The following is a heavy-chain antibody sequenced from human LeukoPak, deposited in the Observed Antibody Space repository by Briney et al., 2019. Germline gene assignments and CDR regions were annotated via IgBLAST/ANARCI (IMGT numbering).Heavy chain of an antibody. CDR1: GFTVSSNC. Sequence: PGGSLRLSCAPSGFTVSSNCTSWARQAPGKGLEWVSVIYSGGSTYYADSVKGRFTISRDNSKNTLYLQMNSLRAEDTAVYYCARPAIRAPGAFDIWGQGTMVTVSS. CDR3: ARPAIRAPGAFDI. V-gene: IGHV3-66*02. J-gene: IGHJ3*02. CDR2: IYSGGST. D-gene: IGHD2-21*01.